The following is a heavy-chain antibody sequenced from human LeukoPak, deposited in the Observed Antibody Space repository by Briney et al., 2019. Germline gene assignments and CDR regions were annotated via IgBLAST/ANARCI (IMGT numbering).Heavy chain of an antibody. CDR2: INPNSGGT. D-gene: IGHD2/OR15-2a*01. J-gene: IGHJ4*02. Sequence: ASVKVSCKASGYTFTGYYMHWVRQAPGQGLEGMGWINPNSGGTNYAQKFQGRVTMTRDTSISTAYMELSRLRSDDTAVYYCARAPAAIFTVDYWGQGTLVTVSS. V-gene: IGHV1-2*02. CDR1: GYTFTGYY. CDR3: ARAPAAIFTVDY.